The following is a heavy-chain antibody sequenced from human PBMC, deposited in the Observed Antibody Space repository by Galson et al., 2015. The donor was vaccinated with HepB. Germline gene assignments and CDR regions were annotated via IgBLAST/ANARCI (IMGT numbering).Heavy chain of an antibody. J-gene: IGHJ4*02. V-gene: IGHV3-11*06. Sequence: SLRLSCAASGFTFSDYYMSWIRQAPGKGLEWVSYISSSSSYTNYADSVKGRFTISRDNAKNSLYLQMNSLRAEDTAVYYCMAVAGQWAFDYWGQGTLVTVSS. CDR1: GFTFSDYY. CDR3: MAVAGQWAFDY. D-gene: IGHD6-19*01. CDR2: ISSSSSYT.